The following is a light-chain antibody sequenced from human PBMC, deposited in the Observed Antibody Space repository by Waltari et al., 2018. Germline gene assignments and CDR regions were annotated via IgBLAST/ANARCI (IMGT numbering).Light chain of an antibody. Sequence: ETVMTQSPATLFVSPGERATLSCRASQSVSRNLAWYQQKPGQAPRLLIYDASTRATGIPARFSGSGSGTEFTLTISSLQSEDFAIYHCHQYNNWPPWTFCQGTKVEIK. CDR1: QSVSRN. CDR3: HQYNNWPPWT. CDR2: DAS. J-gene: IGKJ1*01. V-gene: IGKV3-15*01.